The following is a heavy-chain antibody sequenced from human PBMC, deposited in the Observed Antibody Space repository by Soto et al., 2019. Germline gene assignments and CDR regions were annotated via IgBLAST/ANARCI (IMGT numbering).Heavy chain of an antibody. V-gene: IGHV1-3*01. CDR2: INAGNGNT. CDR3: ARVGAAAGPYYFDY. J-gene: IGHJ4*02. Sequence: ASVKVSCKASGYTFPNYAMHWVRQAPGQRLEWMGWINAGNGNTKYSQKFQVRVTITRDTSASTAYMELSSLRSEDTAVYYCARVGAAAGPYYFDYWGQGTLVTVSS. CDR1: GYTFPNYA. D-gene: IGHD6-13*01.